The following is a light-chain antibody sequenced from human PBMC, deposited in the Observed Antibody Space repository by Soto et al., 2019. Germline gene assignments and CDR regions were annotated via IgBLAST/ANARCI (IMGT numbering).Light chain of an antibody. CDR3: QQYGSSTPYT. J-gene: IGKJ3*01. CDR2: GAS. V-gene: IGKV3-20*01. CDR1: QSVSSSY. Sequence: EIVMPQSPATLSVSPGERATFSCRASQSVSSSYLAWYQQKPGQAPRLLIYGASSRATGIADRFSGSGYGTDFTLTISILEPEDFAVYYCQQYGSSTPYTFGPGTKVDIK.